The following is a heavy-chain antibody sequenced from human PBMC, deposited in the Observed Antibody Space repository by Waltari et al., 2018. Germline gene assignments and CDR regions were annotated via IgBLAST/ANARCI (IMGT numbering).Heavy chain of an antibody. D-gene: IGHD6-19*01. Sequence: EVQLVESGGGLVQPGGSLKLSCTIPGFIFSPSAIHWVRQASGKGLEWVGRIRTKAKTYATAYSASVKGRFTISRDDSKNTAYLQMNSLRTEDTAVYYCARDQDDSTGWYGLIDYWGQGTRVTVSS. CDR1: GFIFSPSA. CDR2: IRTKAKTYAT. V-gene: IGHV3-73*01. CDR3: ARDQDDSTGWYGLIDY. J-gene: IGHJ4*02.